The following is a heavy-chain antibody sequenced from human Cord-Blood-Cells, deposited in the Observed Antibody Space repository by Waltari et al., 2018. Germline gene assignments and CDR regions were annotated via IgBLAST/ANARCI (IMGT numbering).Heavy chain of an antibody. CDR2: IIPIFGTS. CDR1: GGTFSSYA. V-gene: IGHV1-69*01. CDR3: ASTSGYDSQYYYYGMDV. J-gene: IGHJ6*02. D-gene: IGHD5-12*01. Sequence: QVQLVQSGAEVKKPGSSVKVSCKASGGTFSSYAISWVRQAPGQGLEWMGGIIPIFGTSNYAQKFQGRVTITADESTSTAYMELSSLRSEDTAVYYCASTSGYDSQYYYYGMDVWGQGTTVTVSS.